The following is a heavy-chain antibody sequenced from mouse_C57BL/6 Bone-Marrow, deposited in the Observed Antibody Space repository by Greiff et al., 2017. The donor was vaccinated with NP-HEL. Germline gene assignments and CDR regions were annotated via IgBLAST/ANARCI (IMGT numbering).Heavy chain of an antibody. J-gene: IGHJ3*01. V-gene: IGHV1-50*01. D-gene: IGHD2-3*01. Sequence: QVQLQQPGAELVKPGASVKLSCKASGYTFTSYWMQWVKQRPGQGLAWIGEIDPSDSYTNYNQKFKGKATLTVDTSSSTAYMQLSSLTSEDSAVYYCARGSFYPLFAYWGQGTLVTVSA. CDR1: GYTFTSYW. CDR3: ARGSFYPLFAY. CDR2: IDPSDSYT.